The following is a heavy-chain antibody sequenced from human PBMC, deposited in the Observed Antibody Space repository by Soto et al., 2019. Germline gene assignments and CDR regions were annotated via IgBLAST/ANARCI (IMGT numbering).Heavy chain of an antibody. D-gene: IGHD6-19*01. Sequence: VQLVESGGGVVQPGRSLRLSCAASGFTFSSYGMHWVRQAPGKGLEWVAVISYDGSNKYYADSVKGRFTISRDNSKNTLYLQMNSLRAEDTAVYYCAKYSSSGYLNYWGQGTLVTVSS. CDR1: GFTFSSYG. V-gene: IGHV3-30*18. CDR3: AKYSSSGYLNY. J-gene: IGHJ4*02. CDR2: ISYDGSNK.